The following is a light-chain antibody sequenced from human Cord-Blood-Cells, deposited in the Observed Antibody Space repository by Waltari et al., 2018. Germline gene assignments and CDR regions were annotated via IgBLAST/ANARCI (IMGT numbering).Light chain of an antibody. CDR3: QQRSNWPPPMYT. V-gene: IGKV3-11*01. Sequence: QSPATLSLSPGERATLSCRASQSVSSYLAWYQQKPGQAPRLLIYDASNRATGITARFSGSGSGTDFTLTISSLEPEDFAVYYCQQRSNWPPPMYTFGQGTKLEIK. CDR2: DAS. CDR1: QSVSSY. J-gene: IGKJ2*01.